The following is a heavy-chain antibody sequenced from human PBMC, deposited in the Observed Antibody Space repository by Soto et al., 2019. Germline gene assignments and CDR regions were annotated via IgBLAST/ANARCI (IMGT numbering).Heavy chain of an antibody. D-gene: IGHD5-12*01. Sequence: AAPVKVSRKASGYTFTRYYMHLVPQAPGQGLEWMGIINPSGGSTSYAQKFQGRVTMTRDTSTSTVYMELSSLRSEDTAVYYCARTWLDDAFDIWGQGTMVTVSS. CDR2: INPSGGST. CDR1: GYTFTRYY. CDR3: ARTWLDDAFDI. J-gene: IGHJ3*02. V-gene: IGHV1-46*01.